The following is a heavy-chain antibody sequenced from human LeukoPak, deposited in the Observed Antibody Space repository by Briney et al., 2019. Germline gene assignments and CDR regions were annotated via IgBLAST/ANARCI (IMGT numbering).Heavy chain of an antibody. Sequence: ASVKVSCKVSGYTLTELSMHWVRQAPGKGLEWMGGFDPEDGETIYAQKFQGRVTMTEDTSTDTAYMELNSLRSDDTAVYYCARVYSSGWYFDYWGQGTLVTVSS. CDR2: FDPEDGET. D-gene: IGHD6-19*01. V-gene: IGHV1-24*01. J-gene: IGHJ4*02. CDR3: ARVYSSGWYFDY. CDR1: GYTLTELS.